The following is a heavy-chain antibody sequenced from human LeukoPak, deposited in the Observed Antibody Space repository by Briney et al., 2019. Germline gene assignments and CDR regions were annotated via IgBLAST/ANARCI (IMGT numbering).Heavy chain of an antibody. J-gene: IGHJ4*02. CDR2: IYHSGST. D-gene: IGHD6-6*01. V-gene: IGHV4-30-2*01. CDR3: ARARIAARRVFDY. Sequence: PSETLSLTCTVSGGSISSGGYYWSWIRQPPGKGLEWIGYIYHSGSTYYNPSLKSRVTISVDRSKNQFSLKLSSVTAADTAVYYCARARIAARRVFDYWGQGTLVTVSS. CDR1: GGSISSGGYY.